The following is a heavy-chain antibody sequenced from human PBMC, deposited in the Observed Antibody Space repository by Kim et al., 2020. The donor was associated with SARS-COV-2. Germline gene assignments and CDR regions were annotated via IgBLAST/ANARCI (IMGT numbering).Heavy chain of an antibody. CDR3: ARFWYDSSGYSFDP. J-gene: IGHJ5*02. D-gene: IGHD3-22*01. Sequence: NPTLKSRVTISVDTSNGQFSLKLSSVTAADTAVYYCARFWYDSSGYSFDPWGQGTLVTVSS. V-gene: IGHV4-4*09.